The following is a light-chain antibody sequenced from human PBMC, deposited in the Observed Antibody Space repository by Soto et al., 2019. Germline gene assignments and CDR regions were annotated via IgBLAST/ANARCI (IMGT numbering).Light chain of an antibody. Sequence: DIQMTQSPSSLSASVGDRVTITCRASQSISSYLNWYQQKPGKAPKLLIYAASSLQSWVPSRFSGSGSVTDFTLTISSLQPEDFATYYCQQSYSTPWTFGQGTKVEIK. CDR2: AAS. CDR1: QSISSY. CDR3: QQSYSTPWT. J-gene: IGKJ1*01. V-gene: IGKV1-39*01.